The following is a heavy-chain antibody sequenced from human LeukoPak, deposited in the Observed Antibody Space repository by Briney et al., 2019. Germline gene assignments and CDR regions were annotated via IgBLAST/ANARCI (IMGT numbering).Heavy chain of an antibody. CDR1: GFTFSSYS. J-gene: IGHJ5*02. CDR2: RWYDGSNK. V-gene: IGHV3-33*08. CDR3: ARGIAARPRGVNWFDP. Sequence: PPGGSLRLSCAASGFTFSSYSMNWVRQAPGKGLEWVAVRWYDGSNKYYADSVKCRFTISRDNSKNTLYLQMNSLRAEDTAVYYCARGIAARPRGVNWFDPWGQGTLVTVSS. D-gene: IGHD6-6*01.